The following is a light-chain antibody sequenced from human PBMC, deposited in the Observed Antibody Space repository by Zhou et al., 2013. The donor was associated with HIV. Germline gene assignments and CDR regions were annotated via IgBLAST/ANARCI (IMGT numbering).Light chain of an antibody. CDR2: AAS. J-gene: IGKJ1*01. CDR1: QDISSW. Sequence: DIQMTQSPSSLSASVGDRVTITCRASQDISSWLAWYQQKPRKAPKLLIYAASSLQSGVPSRFSGSGSGTHFTLTIRSLQPEDLATYYCQQSYTTPWTFGQGTRLEIK. CDR3: QQSYTTPWT. V-gene: IGKV1-39*01.